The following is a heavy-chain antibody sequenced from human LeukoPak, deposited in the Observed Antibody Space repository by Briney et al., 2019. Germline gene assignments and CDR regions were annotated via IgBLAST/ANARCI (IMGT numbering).Heavy chain of an antibody. CDR3: ARANPQQLVPDY. D-gene: IGHD6-13*01. Sequence: GESLKISCKGSGYSFSNYWIGWVRQMPGKGLEWVGIIYPGDSDTRYSPSFQGHVTISADKSISTAYLQWSSLKASDTAMYYCARANPQQLVPDYWGQGTLVTVSS. CDR1: GYSFSNYW. V-gene: IGHV5-51*01. J-gene: IGHJ4*02. CDR2: IYPGDSDT.